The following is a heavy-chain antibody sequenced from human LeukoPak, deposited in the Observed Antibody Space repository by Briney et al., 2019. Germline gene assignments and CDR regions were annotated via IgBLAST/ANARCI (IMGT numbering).Heavy chain of an antibody. CDR3: ARGGGAVAGKAYGMDV. CDR1: GGSISSGDYY. Sequence: NPSETLSLTCTVSGGSISSGDYYWSWIRQPPGKGLEWIGYIYYSGSTNYNPSLKSRVTISVDTSKNQFSLKLSSVTAADTAVYYCARGGGAVAGKAYGMDVWGQGTTVTVSS. J-gene: IGHJ6*02. D-gene: IGHD6-19*01. V-gene: IGHV4-30-4*01. CDR2: IYYSGST.